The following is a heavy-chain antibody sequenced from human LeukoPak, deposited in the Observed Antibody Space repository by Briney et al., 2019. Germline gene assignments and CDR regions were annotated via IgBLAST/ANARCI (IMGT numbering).Heavy chain of an antibody. CDR1: GGSISSYY. CDR2: IYYSGST. CDR3: AGLSTVVTQLDY. Sequence: PSETLSLTCTVSGGSISSYYWSWIRQPPGKGLEGIGYIYYSGSTNYNPSLKSRVTISVDTSKNQFSLKLSSVTAADTAVYYCAGLSTVVTQLDYWGQGTLVTVSS. J-gene: IGHJ4*02. D-gene: IGHD4-23*01. V-gene: IGHV4-59*08.